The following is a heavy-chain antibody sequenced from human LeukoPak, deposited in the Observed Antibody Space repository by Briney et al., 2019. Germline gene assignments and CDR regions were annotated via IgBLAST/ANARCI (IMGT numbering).Heavy chain of an antibody. CDR2: ISAYNGKT. V-gene: IGHV1-18*01. CDR3: ARRGGKDYGGYVLYYYYMDV. J-gene: IGHJ6*03. Sequence: ASVKVSCKASGYTFTSYGINWVRQAPGQGLEWMGWISAYNGKTNYAQKFQDRVIMTTDTSTSTAYMELRSLRSDDTTVYYCARRGGKDYGGYVLYYYYMDVWGKGSTVTVSS. CDR1: GYTFTSYG. D-gene: IGHD4-17*01.